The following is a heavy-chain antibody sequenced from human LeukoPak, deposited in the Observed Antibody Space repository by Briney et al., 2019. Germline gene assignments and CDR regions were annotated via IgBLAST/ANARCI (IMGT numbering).Heavy chain of an antibody. CDR2: INPSGGST. J-gene: IGHJ4*02. Sequence: RASVKVSCKASGYTFTSYYMHWVRQAPGQGLEWMGIINPSGGSTSYAQKFQGRVTMTRDTSTSTVYMELSSLKSEDTAVYYCAKGLGATYYYDSSGYYFDYWGQGTLVTVSS. CDR1: GYTFTSYY. V-gene: IGHV1-46*01. D-gene: IGHD3-22*01. CDR3: AKGLGATYYYDSSGYYFDY.